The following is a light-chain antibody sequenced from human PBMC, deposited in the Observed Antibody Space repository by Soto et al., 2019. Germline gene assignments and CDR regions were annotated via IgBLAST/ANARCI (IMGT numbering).Light chain of an antibody. CDR1: QDITNY. V-gene: IGKV1-33*01. J-gene: IGKJ5*01. CDR2: DSS. Sequence: DIQMTQSPSSLSASVGDRVTIICQASQDITNYLNWYQQKPGKAPKLLIHDSSNLETGVPSRFSGSGSGTYFSFTISSLQPEDIATSFCQQFDSPPLTFGQGTRLEIK. CDR3: QQFDSPPLT.